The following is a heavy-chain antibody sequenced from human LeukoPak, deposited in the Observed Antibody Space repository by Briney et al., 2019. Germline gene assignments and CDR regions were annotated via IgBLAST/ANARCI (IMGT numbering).Heavy chain of an antibody. V-gene: IGHV1-46*01. CDR3: ARDCIGCHGFDY. Sequence: AASVKVSCKASGYTFTSYYMHWVRQAPGQGLEWMGIINPSGGSTSYAQKFQGRVTMTRDTSTSTVYMELRSLRSDDTAVYYCARDCIGCHGFDYWGQGTLVTVSS. D-gene: IGHD2-15*01. CDR2: INPSGGST. CDR1: GYTFTSYY. J-gene: IGHJ4*02.